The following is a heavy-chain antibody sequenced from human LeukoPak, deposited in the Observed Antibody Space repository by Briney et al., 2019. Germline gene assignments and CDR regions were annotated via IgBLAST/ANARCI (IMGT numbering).Heavy chain of an antibody. Sequence: SETLSLTCTVSGYSISSGYYWGWIRQPPGKGLEWIGEINHSGTTNYNPSLKSRVTISVDTSKNQVSLDLASVTAADTAVYYCARASSFDKTTRWNPAYFGPWGPGSLVTVAS. CDR3: ARASSFDKTTRWNPAYFGP. CDR1: GYSISSGYY. D-gene: IGHD1-1*01. J-gene: IGHJ5*02. CDR2: INHSGTT. V-gene: IGHV4-38-2*02.